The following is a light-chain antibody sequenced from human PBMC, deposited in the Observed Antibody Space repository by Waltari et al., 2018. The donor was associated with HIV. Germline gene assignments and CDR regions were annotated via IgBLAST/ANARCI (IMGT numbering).Light chain of an antibody. Sequence: QSVLTQPPSASGTPGQTVTISCSGSPSNVETQLVYWYQQLPGTAPKLLIYRNYQRPSGVPDRFSSSKSGASASLIISGLRSEDEADYSCGVWDSTLKQWLFGGGTKLTVL. J-gene: IGLJ3*02. V-gene: IGLV1-47*01. CDR2: RNY. CDR3: GVWDSTLKQWL. CDR1: PSNVETQL.